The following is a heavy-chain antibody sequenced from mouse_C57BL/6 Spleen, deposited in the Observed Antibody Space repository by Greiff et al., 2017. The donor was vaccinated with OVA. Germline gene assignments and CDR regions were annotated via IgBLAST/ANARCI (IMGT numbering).Heavy chain of an antibody. CDR1: GYTFTSYW. Sequence: QVQLQQPGAELVRPGSSVKLSCKASGYTFTSYWMPWVKQRPIQGLEWIGNIDPSDSETHYNQKFKDKATLTVDKSSSTAYMQLSSLTSEDSAVYYCARRDSSYGAMDYWGQGTSVTVSS. CDR2: IDPSDSET. J-gene: IGHJ4*01. D-gene: IGHD1-1*01. V-gene: IGHV1-52*01. CDR3: ARRDSSYGAMDY.